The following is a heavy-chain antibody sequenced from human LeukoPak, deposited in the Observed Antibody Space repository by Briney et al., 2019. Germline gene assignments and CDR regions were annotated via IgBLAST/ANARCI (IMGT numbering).Heavy chain of an antibody. CDR3: GKIPSVLKDSAWNEANIAP. J-gene: IGHJ5*02. CDR2: THTSGST. Sequence: SETLSLTCTVSGGSMNNYFWTWIRQPAGKGLEWIGRTHTSGSTNYNPSLKSRVAMSLDTSKNQFSLKLRSVTAADTSGYYWGKIPSVLKDSAWNEANIAPWGRGILVTVSS. D-gene: IGHD1-1*01. V-gene: IGHV4-4*07. CDR1: GGSMNNYF.